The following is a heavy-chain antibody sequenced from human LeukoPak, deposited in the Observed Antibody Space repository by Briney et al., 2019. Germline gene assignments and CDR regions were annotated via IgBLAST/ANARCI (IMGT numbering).Heavy chain of an antibody. CDR2: IIPIFGTA. D-gene: IGHD6-13*01. V-gene: IGHV1-69*13. CDR3: ARVSAAAGD. J-gene: IGHJ4*02. CDR1: GGTFSSYA. Sequence: SVKVSCQASGGTFSSYAISWVRQASGQGLEWMGGIIPIFGTANYAQKFQGRVTITADESTSTAYMELSSLRSEDTAVYYCARVSAAAGDWGQGTLVTVSS.